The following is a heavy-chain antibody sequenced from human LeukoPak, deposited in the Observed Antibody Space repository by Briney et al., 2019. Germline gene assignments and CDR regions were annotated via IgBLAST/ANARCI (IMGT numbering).Heavy chain of an antibody. J-gene: IGHJ4*02. CDR3: ASYDSSGYYNFDY. CDR2: INPSGGST. Sequence: WASVKVSCKASGYTFTSYGISWVRQAPGQGLEWMGIINPSGGSTSYAQKFQGRVTMTEDTSTDTAYMELSSLRSEDTAVYYCASYDSSGYYNFDYWGQGTLVTVSS. CDR1: GYTFTSYG. V-gene: IGHV1-46*01. D-gene: IGHD3-22*01.